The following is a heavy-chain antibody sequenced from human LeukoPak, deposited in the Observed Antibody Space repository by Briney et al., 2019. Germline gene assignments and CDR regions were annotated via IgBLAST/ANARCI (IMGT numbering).Heavy chain of an antibody. D-gene: IGHD1-1*01. J-gene: IGHJ5*02. CDR2: IYYSGST. CDR1: GGSLSRFN. CDR3: ARVAHSNWNVIGATGWFPR. Sequence: PSETLSLTRAVSGGSLSRFNRSRSRQPPGKGLEWIGYIYYSGSTNYNPSLKSRVTISVDTSKNQFSLKLSSVTAADTAVYYCARVAHSNWNVIGATGWFPRWSQRTLVTVPS. V-gene: IGHV4-59*08.